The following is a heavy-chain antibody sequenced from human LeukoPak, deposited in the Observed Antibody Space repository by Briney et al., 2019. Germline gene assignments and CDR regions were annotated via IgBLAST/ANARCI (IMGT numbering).Heavy chain of an antibody. J-gene: IGHJ4*02. Sequence: GGSQRLSCAASGFTFSGSAMHWVRQASGKGLEWVGRIRSKANSYATAYAASVKGRFTISRDDSKNTAYLQMNSLKTEDTAVYYCTSTLGLSIAAAGTVRNYWGQGTLVTVSS. CDR1: GFTFSGSA. V-gene: IGHV3-73*01. CDR2: IRSKANSYAT. CDR3: TSTLGLSIAAAGTVRNY. D-gene: IGHD6-13*01.